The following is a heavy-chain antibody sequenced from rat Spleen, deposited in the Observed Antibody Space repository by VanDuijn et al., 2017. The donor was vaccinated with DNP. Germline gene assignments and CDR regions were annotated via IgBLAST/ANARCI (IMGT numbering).Heavy chain of an antibody. CDR2: ISYDVGNT. CDR3: ASYYGGYSEG. CDR1: GFTFSDYG. J-gene: IGHJ3*01. V-gene: IGHV5-20*01. Sequence: EVPVVESGGGLVQPGRSMKLSCAASGFTFSDYGMAWVLQAPTKGLEWVASISYDVGNTYYRDSVKGRFTISRENAKSTLKMQMESLRSEDTATYYCASYYGGYSEGWGEGNLVTVSS. D-gene: IGHD1-11*01.